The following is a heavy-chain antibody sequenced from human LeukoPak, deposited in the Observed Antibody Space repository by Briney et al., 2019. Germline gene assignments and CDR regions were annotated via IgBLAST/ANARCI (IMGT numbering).Heavy chain of an antibody. CDR1: GFTFSSYS. V-gene: IGHV3-21*04. J-gene: IGHJ3*02. CDR3: AHHGVGKIRIAAFDI. Sequence: WGSLRLSCAASGFTFSSYSMIGVRQAPGKGLEWVSSISSSSSYIYYADSTKGRFTISRDNSKNTLYLQLNSLRDEDEAIYYCAHHGVGKIRIAAFDIWGQGTMVIVSS. D-gene: IGHD1-26*01. CDR2: ISSSSSYI.